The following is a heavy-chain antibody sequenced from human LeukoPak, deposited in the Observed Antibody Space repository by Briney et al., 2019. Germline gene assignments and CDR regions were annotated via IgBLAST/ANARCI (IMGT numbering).Heavy chain of an antibody. V-gene: IGHV4-38-2*01. J-gene: IGHJ3*02. CDR2: IYHSGST. CDR3: ARVNYLTMQAFDI. Sequence: PSETLSLTCAVSGYSISSGYYWGWIRQPPGKGQEWIGSIYHSGSTYYNPSLKSRVTISVDTSKNQFSLKLSSVTAADTAVYYCARVNYLTMQAFDIWGQGTMVTVSS. CDR1: GYSISSGYY. D-gene: IGHD3-10*01.